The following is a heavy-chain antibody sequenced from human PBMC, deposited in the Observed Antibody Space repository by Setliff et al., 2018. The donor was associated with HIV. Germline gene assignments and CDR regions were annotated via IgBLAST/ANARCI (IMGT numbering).Heavy chain of an antibody. CDR1: GGSVSSSSYY. D-gene: IGHD2-15*01. J-gene: IGHJ5*02. V-gene: IGHV4-39*07. Sequence: SETLSLTCTVSGGSVSSSSYYWGWIRQPPGKGLEWIGSIYYSGSTYYNPSLKSRVTISVDMSKNQFSLKLSSVTAADTAVYYCAGGPGYCSGGTCYPGGWFDPWGQGTLVTVSS. CDR2: IYYSGST. CDR3: AGGPGYCSGGTCYPGGWFDP.